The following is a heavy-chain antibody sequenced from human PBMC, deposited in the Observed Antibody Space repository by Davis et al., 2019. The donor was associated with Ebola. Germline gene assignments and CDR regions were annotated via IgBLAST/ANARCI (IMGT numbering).Heavy chain of an antibody. D-gene: IGHD2-2*01. CDR2: IDWDDDK. Sequence: TLSLTCAVYGGSFTDYFWSWIRQPPGKALEWLARIDWDDDKFYSTSLKTRLTISKDTSKNQVVLTMTNMDPVDTATYYCARNLNHCSSTSCYGGAFDIWGQGTMVTVSS. V-gene: IGHV2-70*16. J-gene: IGHJ3*02. CDR3: ARNLNHCSSTSCYGGAFDI. CDR1: GGSFTDYFW.